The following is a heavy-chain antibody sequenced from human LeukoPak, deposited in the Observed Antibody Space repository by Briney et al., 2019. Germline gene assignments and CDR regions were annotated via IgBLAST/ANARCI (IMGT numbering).Heavy chain of an antibody. D-gene: IGHD5-24*01. CDR2: ISGSGNYI. J-gene: IGHJ3*02. V-gene: IGHV3-21*01. CDR3: ASRWSRSNGAFDI. CDR1: GFTFSSYN. Sequence: PGGSLRLSCAASGFTFSSYNMNWVRQAPGKGLEWVSSISGSGNYIFYADSVKGRFTISRDNAKNSLYLQMNSLRVEDTAVYYCASRWSRSNGAFDIWGQGTMVTVSS.